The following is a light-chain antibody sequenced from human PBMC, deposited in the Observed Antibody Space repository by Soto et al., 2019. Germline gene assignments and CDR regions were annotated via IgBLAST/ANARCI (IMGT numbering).Light chain of an antibody. V-gene: IGLV1-44*01. CDR2: SNN. CDR3: AAWDDSLNGWV. J-gene: IGLJ3*02. Sequence: LTQPPSASGTPGQRVTISCSGSSSNIGSNTVNWYQQLPGTAPKLLIYSNNQRPSGVPDRFSGSKSGTSASLAISGLQSEDEADYYCAAWDDSLNGWVFGGGTKVTVL. CDR1: SSNIGSNT.